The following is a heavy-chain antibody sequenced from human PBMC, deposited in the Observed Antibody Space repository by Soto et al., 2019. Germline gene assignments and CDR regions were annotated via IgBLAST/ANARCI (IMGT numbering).Heavy chain of an antibody. D-gene: IGHD6-6*01. J-gene: IGHJ6*02. Sequence: PSETLSLICTVSGGSISSGGYYWSWIRQHPGKGLEWIGYIYYSGSTYYNPSLKSRVTISVDTSKNQFSLKLSSVTAADTAVYYCARDPHYLYSSSSGYGMDVWGQGTTVTVSS. V-gene: IGHV4-31*03. CDR2: IYYSGST. CDR1: GGSISSGGYY. CDR3: ARDPHYLYSSSSGYGMDV.